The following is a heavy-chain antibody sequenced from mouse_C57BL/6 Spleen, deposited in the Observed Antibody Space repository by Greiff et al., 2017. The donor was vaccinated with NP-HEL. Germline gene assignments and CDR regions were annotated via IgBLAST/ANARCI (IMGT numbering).Heavy chain of an antibody. Sequence: EVKVVESGGDLVKPGGSLKLSCAASGFTFSSYGMSWVRQTPDKRLEWVATISSGGSYTYYPDSVKGRFTISRDNAKNTLYLQMSSLKSEDTAMYYCARQYSNYVLDYWGQGTTLTVSS. J-gene: IGHJ2*01. CDR1: GFTFSSYG. D-gene: IGHD2-5*01. CDR3: ARQYSNYVLDY. V-gene: IGHV5-6*01. CDR2: ISSGGSYT.